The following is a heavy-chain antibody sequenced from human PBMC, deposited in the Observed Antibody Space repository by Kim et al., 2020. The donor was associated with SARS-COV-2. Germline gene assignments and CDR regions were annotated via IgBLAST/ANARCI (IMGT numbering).Heavy chain of an antibody. V-gene: IGHV1-2*02. CDR3: ARGIIITIFGVARPDMDV. D-gene: IGHD3-3*01. J-gene: IGHJ6*02. CDR2: INPNSGGT. CDR1: GYTFTGYY. Sequence: ASVKVSCKASGYTFTGYYMHWVRQAPGQGLEWMGWINPNSGGTNYAQKFQGRVTMTRDTSISTAYMELSRLRSDDTAVYYCARGIIITIFGVARPDMDVWGQGTTVTVSS.